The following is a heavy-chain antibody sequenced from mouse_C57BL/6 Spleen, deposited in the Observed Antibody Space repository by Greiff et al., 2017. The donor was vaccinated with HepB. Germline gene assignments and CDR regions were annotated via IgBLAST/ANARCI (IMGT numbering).Heavy chain of an antibody. Sequence: QVQLQQSGAELVRPGTSVKVSCKASGYSFTHYLIEWVKQRPGQGLEWIGVINPGSGGTNYNEKFKGKATLTADKSSSTAYMQLSSLTSEDSAVYFCARESYWYFDVWGTGTTVTVAS. CDR2: INPGSGGT. V-gene: IGHV1-54*01. CDR3: ARESYWYFDV. CDR1: GYSFTHYL. J-gene: IGHJ1*03.